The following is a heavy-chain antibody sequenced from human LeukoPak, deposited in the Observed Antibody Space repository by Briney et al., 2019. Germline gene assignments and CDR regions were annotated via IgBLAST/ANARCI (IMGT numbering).Heavy chain of an antibody. Sequence: ASVKVSCKASGYTFTGYYMHCVRQAPGQGLEWIGWINPKSGGKTYEQKFQVRVTMTRDTSISTAYMELSRLKSDDTAVYYCAREGSSGWYDVRDYWFDPWGQGTLVTVSS. V-gene: IGHV1-2*02. J-gene: IGHJ5*02. CDR2: INPKSGGK. D-gene: IGHD6-19*01. CDR3: AREGSSGWYDVRDYWFDP. CDR1: GYTFTGYY.